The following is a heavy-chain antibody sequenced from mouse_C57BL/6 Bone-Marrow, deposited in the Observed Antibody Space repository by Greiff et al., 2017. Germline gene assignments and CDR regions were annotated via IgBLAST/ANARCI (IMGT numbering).Heavy chain of an antibody. Sequence: QVQLQQSGAELVRPGTSVKVSCKASGYAFTNYLIEWVKQRPGQGLEWIGVINPGSGGTNYTEKFKGKATLTADKSSSTAYMQLSSLTSEDSAVYFCARGNVLLDYGGQGTTLTVSS. CDR2: INPGSGGT. J-gene: IGHJ2*01. V-gene: IGHV1-54*01. CDR1: GYAFTNYL. CDR3: ARGNVLLDY.